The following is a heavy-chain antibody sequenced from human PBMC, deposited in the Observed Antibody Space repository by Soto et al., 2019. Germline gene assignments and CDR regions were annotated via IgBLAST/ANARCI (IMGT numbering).Heavy chain of an antibody. Sequence: EVQLLESGGGLVQPGGSLRLSCAASGFTFSSYAMSWVRQAPGKGREWVSAISGSGGSTYYADSVKGRFTISRDNSKNTLYLQMNSLRAEDTAVYYSAKRMSAMPGDYYFDYWGQGTLVTVSS. J-gene: IGHJ4*02. D-gene: IGHD2-2*01. CDR1: GFTFSSYA. CDR2: ISGSGGST. CDR3: AKRMSAMPGDYYFDY. V-gene: IGHV3-23*01.